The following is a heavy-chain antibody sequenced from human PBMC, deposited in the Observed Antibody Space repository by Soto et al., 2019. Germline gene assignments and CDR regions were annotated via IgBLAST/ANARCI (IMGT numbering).Heavy chain of an antibody. Sequence: EVQLVESGGGLIQPGGSLRLSCAASGFTVSSNYMSWVRQAPGKGLEWVSVIYSGGSTYYADSVKGRFTISRDNSKNTLYLQMNSLTAEDTAVYYCARIYDSTAGGAFDIWGQATMVTVSS. D-gene: IGHD3-22*01. CDR3: ARIYDSTAGGAFDI. CDR2: IYSGGST. V-gene: IGHV3-53*01. J-gene: IGHJ3*02. CDR1: GFTVSSNY.